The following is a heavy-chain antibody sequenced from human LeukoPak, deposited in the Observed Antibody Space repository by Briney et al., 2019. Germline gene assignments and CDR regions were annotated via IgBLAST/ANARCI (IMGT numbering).Heavy chain of an antibody. CDR3: ARGNWAEDGYFDY. V-gene: IGHV3-11*04. CDR1: GFTFSDHY. Sequence: PGGSLRLSCAASGFTFSDHYMSWVRQAPGRGLEWLSSISSSGSTIYYADSVKGRFTISRDNAKNSLYLQMNSLRAEDTAVYYCARGNWAEDGYFDYWGQGTLVTVSS. CDR2: ISSSGSTI. J-gene: IGHJ4*02. D-gene: IGHD7-27*01.